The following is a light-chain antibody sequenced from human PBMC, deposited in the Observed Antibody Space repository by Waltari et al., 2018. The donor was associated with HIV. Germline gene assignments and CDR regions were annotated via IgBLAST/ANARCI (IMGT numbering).Light chain of an antibody. CDR2: EVN. CDR1: TNDIAASNY. Sequence: QSALTQPPSASGSPGQSVTISCTGTTNDIAASNYVSWYQQHPAKAPRLIISEVNRRPSRVPDRFSGSKSGNTAALTVSRLQAEDEATYFCRSDGGTSDGGTNNVYLVFGGGTKLTVL. J-gene: IGLJ3*02. V-gene: IGLV2-8*01. CDR3: RSDGGTSDGGTNNVYLV.